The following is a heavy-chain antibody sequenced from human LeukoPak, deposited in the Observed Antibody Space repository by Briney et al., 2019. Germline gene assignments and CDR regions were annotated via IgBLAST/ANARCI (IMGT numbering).Heavy chain of an antibody. V-gene: IGHV3-30*02. D-gene: IGHD6-19*01. Sequence: GGSLRLSCAASGFMFSDYGMHWVRQAPGKGLEWVAVISYDGSNKYYADSVKGRFTISRDNSKNTLYLQMNSLRAEDTAVYYCAKEQWLADWGQGTLVTVSS. CDR3: AKEQWLAD. CDR1: GFMFSDYG. CDR2: ISYDGSNK. J-gene: IGHJ4*02.